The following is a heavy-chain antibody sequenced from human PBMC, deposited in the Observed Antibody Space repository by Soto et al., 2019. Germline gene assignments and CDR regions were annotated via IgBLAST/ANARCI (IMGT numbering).Heavy chain of an antibody. V-gene: IGHV4-39*01. Sequence: SETLSLTCTVSGGSISSSSYYWGWIRQPPGKGLEWIGSIYYSGSTYYNPSLKSRVTISVDTSKNQFSLKLSSVTAADTAVYYCASIDYAGKYYYYYYMDVWGKGTTVTVSS. CDR2: IYYSGST. CDR1: GGSISSSSYY. D-gene: IGHD4-17*01. J-gene: IGHJ6*03. CDR3: ASIDYAGKYYYYYYMDV.